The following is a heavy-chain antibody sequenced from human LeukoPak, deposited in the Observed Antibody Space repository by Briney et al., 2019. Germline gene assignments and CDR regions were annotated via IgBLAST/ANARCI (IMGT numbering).Heavy chain of an antibody. D-gene: IGHD3-3*01. J-gene: IGHJ4*02. Sequence: GGSLRLSCAASGFTFSSYAMSWVRQAPGKGLEWVSAISGNGVGTEYADSVKGRFTISRDNSKNTLYLEMNSLRAEDTAVYYCAKDRSSWYYPFDSWGQGTLVTVSS. V-gene: IGHV3-23*01. CDR3: AKDRSSWYYPFDS. CDR1: GFTFSSYA. CDR2: ISGNGVGT.